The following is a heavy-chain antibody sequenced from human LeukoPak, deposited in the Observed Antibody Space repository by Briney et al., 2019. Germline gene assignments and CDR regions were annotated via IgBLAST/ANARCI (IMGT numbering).Heavy chain of an antibody. D-gene: IGHD4-17*01. J-gene: IGHJ6*02. V-gene: IGHV1-69*13. CDR2: IIPIFGTA. CDR1: GGTFSSYA. Sequence: SVKVSCKASGGTFSSYAISWVRQAPGQGLEWMGGIIPIFGTANYAQKFQGRVTITADESASTAYMELSSLRSEDTAVYYCARARSDDYGDYGYNYYYGMDVWGQGTTVTVSS. CDR3: ARARSDDYGDYGYNYYYGMDV.